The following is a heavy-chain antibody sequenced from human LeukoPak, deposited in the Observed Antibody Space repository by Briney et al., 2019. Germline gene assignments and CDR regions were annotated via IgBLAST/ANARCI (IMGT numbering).Heavy chain of an antibody. V-gene: IGHV3-48*01. D-gene: IGHD6-13*01. CDR1: GFTFSSYS. CDR2: ISSSSGSI. J-gene: IGHJ4*02. Sequence: PGGSLRLSCAASGFTFSSYSMSWVRQAPGKGLEWVSYISSSSGSIYYADSVKGRFTISRDNAKNSLYLQMTSLRAEDTAVYYCATDLTAAAGHWGQGTLVTVSS. CDR3: ATDLTAAAGH.